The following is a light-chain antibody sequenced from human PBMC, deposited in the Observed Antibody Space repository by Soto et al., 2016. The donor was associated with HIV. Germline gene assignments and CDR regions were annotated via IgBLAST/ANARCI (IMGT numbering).Light chain of an antibody. CDR3: QAWDSFVV. J-gene: IGLJ2*01. CDR2: QDS. CDR1: KLGDKY. Sequence: SYELTQPPPVSVSPGQTASITCSGDKLGDKYACWYQQKPGQSPVLLIYQDSKRPSGIPERFSGSNSGNTATLTISGTQAMDEADYYCQAWDSFVVFGGGTKLTVL. V-gene: IGLV3-1*01.